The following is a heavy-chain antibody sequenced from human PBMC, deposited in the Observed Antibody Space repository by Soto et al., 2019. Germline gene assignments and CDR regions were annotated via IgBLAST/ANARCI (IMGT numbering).Heavy chain of an antibody. Sequence: QVQLVQSGTEVKKPGSSVKVSCKASGDTFSFYTINWVRQAPGLGLEWVGRINPIVSMSNYAQKFQGRVSMTADKSTSTAYMERRSLRYDDTAMYFCAASYGSGYRAFDYWGQGALFSVSS. CDR3: AASYGSGYRAFDY. CDR2: INPIVSMS. CDR1: GDTFSFYT. J-gene: IGHJ4*02. V-gene: IGHV1-69*02. D-gene: IGHD3-10*01.